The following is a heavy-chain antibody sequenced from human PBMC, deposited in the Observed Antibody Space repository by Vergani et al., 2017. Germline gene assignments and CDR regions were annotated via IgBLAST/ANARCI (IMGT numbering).Heavy chain of an antibody. Sequence: QITLKESGPTLVKPTQTLTLTCTFSGFSLSTSGVGVGWIRQPPGKALEWLALIYWNDDKRYSPSVKSRLTITKDTSKNQVVLTMTNMDPVYTATYYCAHRQVDVAEKIYYYYYGMDVWGQGTTVTVSS. J-gene: IGHJ6*02. CDR1: GFSLSTSGVG. CDR2: IYWNDDK. CDR3: AHRQVDVAEKIYYYYYGMDV. D-gene: IGHD6-19*01. V-gene: IGHV2-5*01.